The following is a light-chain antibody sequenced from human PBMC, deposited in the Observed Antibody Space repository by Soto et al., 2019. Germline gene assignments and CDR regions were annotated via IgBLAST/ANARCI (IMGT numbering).Light chain of an antibody. CDR3: QKRSNWPPWT. CDR1: QSVSSY. V-gene: IGKV3-11*01. CDR2: DAS. J-gene: IGKJ1*01. Sequence: EIVLTQSPATLSLSPGERATLSCRASQSVSSYLAWYQQKPGQAPRLLIYDASNRATGIPARFSGSGSGTDFTLTISSLEPEDFAVYYCQKRSNWPPWTFGQGTKVAIK.